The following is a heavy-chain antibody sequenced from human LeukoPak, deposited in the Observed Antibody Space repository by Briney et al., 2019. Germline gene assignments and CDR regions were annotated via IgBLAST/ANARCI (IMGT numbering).Heavy chain of an antibody. J-gene: IGHJ3*02. CDR1: GGSFSGYY. D-gene: IGHD6-19*01. V-gene: IGHV4-34*01. CDR3: ARGNQWLVQSAFDI. Sequence: PSETLSLTCAVYGGSFSGYYWSWIRQPPGKGLEWMGEINHSGSTNYNPSLKSRVTISVDTSKNQFSLKLSSVTAADTAVYYCARGNQWLVQSAFDIWGQGTMVTVSS. CDR2: INHSGST.